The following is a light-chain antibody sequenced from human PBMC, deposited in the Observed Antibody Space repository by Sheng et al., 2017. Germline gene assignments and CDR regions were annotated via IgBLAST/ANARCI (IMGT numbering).Light chain of an antibody. J-gene: IGLJ3*02. Sequence: QSVVTQSPSASGTPGQRVTISCSGGSSNIGSNTVNWYQQLPGTAPKLLIYSNDQRPSGVPDRFSGSKSGTSGSLAISGLQSEDEADYYCAAWDDSLNAWVFGGGTKVTV. CDR2: SND. V-gene: IGLV1-44*01. CDR1: SSNIGSNT. CDR3: AAWDDSLNAWV.